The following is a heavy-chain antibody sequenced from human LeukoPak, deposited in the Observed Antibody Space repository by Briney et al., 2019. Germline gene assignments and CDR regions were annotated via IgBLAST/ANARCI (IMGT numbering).Heavy chain of an antibody. J-gene: IGHJ4*02. CDR3: AKGGAAAVPFDY. V-gene: IGHV3-23*01. Sequence: GGSLRLSCAASGFSFSTYTMTWVRQAPGKGLEWVSAISGSGGSTYYADSVKGRFTISRDNSKNTLYLQMNSLRAEDTAVYYCAKGGAAAVPFDYWGQGTLVTVSS. CDR2: ISGSGGST. D-gene: IGHD6-13*01. CDR1: GFSFSTYT.